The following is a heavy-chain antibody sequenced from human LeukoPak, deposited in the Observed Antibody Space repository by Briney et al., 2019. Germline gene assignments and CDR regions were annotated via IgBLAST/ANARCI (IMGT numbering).Heavy chain of an antibody. J-gene: IGHJ4*02. CDR1: GGSISSSSYY. CDR2: IYYSGST. V-gene: IGHV4-39*07. Sequence: SETLSLTCTVSGGSISSSSYYWGWIRQPPGKGLEWIGSIYYSGSTYYNPSLKSRATISVDTSKNQFSLKLSSVTAADTAVYYCARVRYNRYYFDYWGQGTLVTVSS. D-gene: IGHD1-1*01. CDR3: ARVRYNRYYFDY.